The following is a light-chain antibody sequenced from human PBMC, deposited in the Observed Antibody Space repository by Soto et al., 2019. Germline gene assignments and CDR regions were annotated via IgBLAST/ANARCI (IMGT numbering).Light chain of an antibody. CDR3: LQDYNYPLT. Sequence: ALQMTQSPSSLSASIGDRVAITCRASQGISNDLGWYQQKPGKAPNLLIYAASNLQSGVPSRFSGSGSGTDFTLTISNLQPEDFATYYCLQDYNYPLTFGGGTKVEIK. V-gene: IGKV1-6*01. CDR1: QGISND. CDR2: AAS. J-gene: IGKJ4*01.